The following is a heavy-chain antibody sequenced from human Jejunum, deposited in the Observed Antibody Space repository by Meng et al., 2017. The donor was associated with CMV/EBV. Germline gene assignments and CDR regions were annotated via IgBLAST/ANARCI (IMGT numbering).Heavy chain of an antibody. J-gene: IGHJ4*02. D-gene: IGHD3-9*01. Sequence: ADGLTGRSNAMSWDRLAPGKGLEWDSDIRASGSSMNYAESVEGRFTISRDNAKNSVCLQMNSLSATDTAIYYCASNDILTGFDYWGQGTRVTVSS. CDR2: IRASGSSM. CDR3: ASNDILTGFDY. CDR1: GLTGRSNA. V-gene: IGHV3-48*03.